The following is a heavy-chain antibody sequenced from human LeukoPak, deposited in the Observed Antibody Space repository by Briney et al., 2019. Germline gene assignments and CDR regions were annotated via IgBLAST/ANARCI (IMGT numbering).Heavy chain of an antibody. Sequence: KPSETLSLTCTVSGSSISSYYWSWIRQPPGKGLEWIGYIYYSGSTNYNPSLKSRVTISVDTSKNQFSLKLSSVTAADTAVYYCARAGYDSSGRPRLVDYWGQGTLVTVSS. CDR3: ARAGYDSSGRPRLVDY. D-gene: IGHD3-22*01. CDR2: IYYSGST. V-gene: IGHV4-59*01. CDR1: GSSISSYY. J-gene: IGHJ4*02.